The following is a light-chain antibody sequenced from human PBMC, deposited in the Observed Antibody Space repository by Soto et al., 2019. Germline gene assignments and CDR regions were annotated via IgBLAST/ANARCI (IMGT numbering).Light chain of an antibody. CDR2: GAS. V-gene: IGKV3-20*01. CDR3: QQYGGSPIT. CDR1: QSVSRR. J-gene: IGKJ5*01. Sequence: VLTPAPGTLSLSPGGRATLSCGASQSVSRRLAWYQQRPGQSPRLLISGASMRASGVPVRFIGSGSGTDFTLTITRLEPEDFAVYYCQQYGGSPITFGLGTRLEIK.